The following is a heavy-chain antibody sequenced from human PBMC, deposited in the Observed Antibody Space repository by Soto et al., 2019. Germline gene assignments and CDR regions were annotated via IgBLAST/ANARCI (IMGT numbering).Heavy chain of an antibody. CDR3: AKGARIAAAGPSPFDP. V-gene: IGHV1-69*01. J-gene: IGHJ5*02. Sequence: QVQLVQSGAEVKKPGSSVKVSCKASGGTFSSYAISWVRQAPGQGLEWMGGIIPIFGTANYAQKFQGRVTITADESSSTAYMELSSLRSEDTAVYYCAKGARIAAAGPSPFDPWGQGTLVTVSS. CDR2: IIPIFGTA. CDR1: GGTFSSYA. D-gene: IGHD6-13*01.